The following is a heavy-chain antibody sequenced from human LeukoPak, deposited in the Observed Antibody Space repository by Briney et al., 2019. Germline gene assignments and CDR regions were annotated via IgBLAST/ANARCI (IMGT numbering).Heavy chain of an antibody. V-gene: IGHV1-2*02. CDR2: INPNSGGT. D-gene: IGHD2-8*01. Sequence: ASVKVSCKASGYTFTGSYIHWMRQAPGQGLEWMGWINPNSGGTKYAQNFQGRLTVTRDTSTSSAYMELSGLRADDTAVYYCARVAYCTKGVCINFDLWGQGTLVTASS. CDR1: GYTFTGSY. CDR3: ARVAYCTKGVCINFDL. J-gene: IGHJ4*02.